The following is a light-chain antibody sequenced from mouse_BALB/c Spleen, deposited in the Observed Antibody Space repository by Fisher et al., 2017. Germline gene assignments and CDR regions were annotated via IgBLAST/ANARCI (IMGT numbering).Light chain of an antibody. Sequence: DIVITQSPAIMSASPGEKVTMTCRASSSVSSSYLHWYQQKSGASPKLWIYSTSNLASGVPARFSGSGSGTSYSLTISSMEAEDAATYYCQQYHSYPRTFGGGTKLEIK. J-gene: IGKJ1*01. CDR2: STS. V-gene: IGKV4-57-1*01. CDR1: SSVSSSY. CDR3: QQYHSYPRT.